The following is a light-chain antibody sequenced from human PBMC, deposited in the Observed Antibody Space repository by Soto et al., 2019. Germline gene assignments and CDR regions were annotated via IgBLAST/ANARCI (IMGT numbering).Light chain of an antibody. CDR2: GAS. V-gene: IGKV3-15*01. CDR3: QQYNNWPLT. J-gene: IGKJ4*01. Sequence: TVLTQSPGTLSLSPGEISTLSCRASQSISSDVAWYQQKPGQAPRLLIYGASTTATGIPARFSGSGSGTEFTLTISSLQSEDFTVYYCQQYNNWPLTFGGGTKVDIK. CDR1: QSISSD.